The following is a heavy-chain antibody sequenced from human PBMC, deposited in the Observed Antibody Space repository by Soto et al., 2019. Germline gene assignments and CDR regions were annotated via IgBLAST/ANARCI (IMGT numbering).Heavy chain of an antibody. CDR3: ARDRSYDINAAFDM. Sequence: QVQLVQSGAEVKKPGASVKVSCKASGYSFTGYYMQWVRQAPGQGLEWMGWINPNSGDTNYAQKFQGRVTLTRDTSTKIAYMELSSLRSDDTAVYYCARDRSYDINAAFDMWGQGTMVTVSS. D-gene: IGHD3-22*01. J-gene: IGHJ3*02. CDR2: INPNSGDT. CDR1: GYSFTGYY. V-gene: IGHV1-2*02.